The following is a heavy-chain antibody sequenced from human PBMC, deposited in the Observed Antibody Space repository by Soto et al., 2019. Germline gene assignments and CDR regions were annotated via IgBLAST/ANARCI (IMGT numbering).Heavy chain of an antibody. CDR2: ITGSSANT. D-gene: IGHD3-9*01. V-gene: IGHV3-23*01. CDR3: AKGGATYGLLTHDY. CDR1: GFTFSNFA. Sequence: EVHLLESGGGLVQPGGSLRLSCVVSGFTFSNFAMSWVRQAPGKGLEWVPTITGSSANTYYADSVKGRFAISRDNSRNTLSLPINSLTAEDTAVYYCAKGGATYGLLTHDYWGQGTRVTVSS. J-gene: IGHJ4*02.